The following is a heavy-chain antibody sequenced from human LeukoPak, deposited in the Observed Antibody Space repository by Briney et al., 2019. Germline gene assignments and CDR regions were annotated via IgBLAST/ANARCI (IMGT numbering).Heavy chain of an antibody. Sequence: SETLSLTCTVSGGSISSGGYYWSWIRQHPGKGLEWIGYIYYSGSTYYNPSLKSRVTISVDTSKNQFSLKLSSVTAADTAVYYCARVAYYGSGSRDPDAFDIWGQGTMVTVSS. V-gene: IGHV4-31*03. CDR3: ARVAYYGSGSRDPDAFDI. J-gene: IGHJ3*02. CDR2: IYYSGST. D-gene: IGHD3-10*01. CDR1: GGSISSGGYY.